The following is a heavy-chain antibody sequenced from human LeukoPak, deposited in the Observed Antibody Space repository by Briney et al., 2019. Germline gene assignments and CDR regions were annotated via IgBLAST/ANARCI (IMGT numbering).Heavy chain of an antibody. Sequence: SETLSLTCTVSGGSISSYYWSWIRQPPGKGLEWIGYIYYSGSTNYNPSLKSRVTISVDTSKNQFSLKLSSVTAADTAVYYCARLTANYYGSSGLFDYWGQGTLVTVSS. CDR2: IYYSGST. CDR3: ARLTANYYGSSGLFDY. V-gene: IGHV4-59*08. J-gene: IGHJ4*02. CDR1: GGSISSYY. D-gene: IGHD3-22*01.